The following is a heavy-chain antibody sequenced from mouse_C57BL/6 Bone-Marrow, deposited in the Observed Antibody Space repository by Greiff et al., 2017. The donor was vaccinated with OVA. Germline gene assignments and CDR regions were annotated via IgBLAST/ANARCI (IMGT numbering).Heavy chain of an antibody. J-gene: IGHJ3*01. D-gene: IGHD1-1*01. CDR2: ISYDGSN. Sequence: ESGPGLVKPSQSLSLTCSVTGYSITSGYYWNWIRQFPGNKLEWMGYISYDGSNKYNPSLKNRISITRDTSKNQFFLKLNSVTTEDTATYYCARDGITTPVATGAYWGQGTLVTVSA. CDR1: GYSITSGYY. CDR3: ARDGITTPVATGAY. V-gene: IGHV3-6*01.